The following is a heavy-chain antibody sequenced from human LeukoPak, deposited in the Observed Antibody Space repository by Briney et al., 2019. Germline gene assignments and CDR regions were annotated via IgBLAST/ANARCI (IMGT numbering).Heavy chain of an antibody. CDR2: ISSSSSYV. D-gene: IGHD3-10*01. CDR1: GFTFSSFS. V-gene: IGHV3-21*01. CDR3: AREVSGITMVRGPYFDY. J-gene: IGHJ4*02. Sequence: GGSLRLSCAASGFTFSSFSLNWVRQAPGKGLEWVSSISSSSSYVYYADSLKGRFTISRDNAKNSLYLQMSSLRAEDTAVYYCAREVSGITMVRGPYFDYWGQGTLVTVSS.